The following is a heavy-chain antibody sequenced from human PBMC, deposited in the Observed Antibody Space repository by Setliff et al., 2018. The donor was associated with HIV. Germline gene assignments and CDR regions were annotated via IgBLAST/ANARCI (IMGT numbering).Heavy chain of an antibody. Sequence: PGESLKISCRGFGYNFNNYWIDWVRQMPGKGLEWMGTIYPSDSDTKYNPSFQGHVSISADRSIGTTYLQWSSLRASDTAMYYCASGRKKNYDLFTGYYRILGVDFDYWGQGTLVTVSS. V-gene: IGHV5-51*01. CDR1: GYNFNNYW. CDR2: IYPSDSDT. D-gene: IGHD3-9*01. CDR3: ASGRKKNYDLFTGYYRILGVDFDY. J-gene: IGHJ4*02.